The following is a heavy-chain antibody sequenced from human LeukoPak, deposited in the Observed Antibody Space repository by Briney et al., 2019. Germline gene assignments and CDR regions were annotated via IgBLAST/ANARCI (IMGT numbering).Heavy chain of an antibody. D-gene: IGHD2/OR15-2a*01. CDR3: SGNSEGAFDI. CDR2: INQDGSEK. J-gene: IGHJ3*02. CDR1: GFTFSSYW. Sequence: GGSLRLSCAASGFTFSSYWMTWVRQAPGKGLEWVANINQDGSEKYCVDSVKGRFTISRDNAKNSLSLQMNSLRAEDTAVYYCSGNSEGAFDIWGQGTMVTVSS. V-gene: IGHV3-7*01.